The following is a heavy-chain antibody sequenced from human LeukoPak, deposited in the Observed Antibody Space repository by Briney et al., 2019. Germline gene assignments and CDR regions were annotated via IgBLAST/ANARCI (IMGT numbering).Heavy chain of an antibody. CDR2: IDNGGSDT. D-gene: IGHD3-10*01. J-gene: IGHJ4*02. Sequence: GGSLRLSCAASGFTFSNYWMHWVRQAPGKGLVWVSRIDNGGSDTRHADSVKGRFTISRDNAKNTLYLQMNSLRAEDTAVYYCARGGGITMVRGVNYWGQGTLVTVSS. V-gene: IGHV3-74*01. CDR1: GFTFSNYW. CDR3: ARGGGITMVRGVNY.